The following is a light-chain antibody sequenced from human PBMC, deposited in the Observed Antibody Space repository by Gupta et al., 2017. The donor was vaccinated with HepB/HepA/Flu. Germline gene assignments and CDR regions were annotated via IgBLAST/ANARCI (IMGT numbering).Light chain of an antibody. CDR1: QPISRF. J-gene: IGKJ4*01. CDR2: GAS. V-gene: IGKV1-39*01. Sequence: DIEMTQSPSSLSVSVGDTVTISCRASQPISRFLNWYQMKPGRAPNLLIYGASSLHIGVPSRFIGGGFGTNFSLTITGLHPEDFGSYFCQQTFRESKLTFGGGTNV. CDR3: QQTFRESKLT.